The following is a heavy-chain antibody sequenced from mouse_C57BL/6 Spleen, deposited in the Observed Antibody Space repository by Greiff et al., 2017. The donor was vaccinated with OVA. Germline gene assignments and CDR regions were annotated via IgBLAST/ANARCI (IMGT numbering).Heavy chain of an antibody. J-gene: IGHJ2*01. D-gene: IGHD3-1*01. V-gene: IGHV1-69*01. Sequence: QVQLQQPGAELVMPGASVKLSCKASGYTFTSYWMHWVKQRPGQGLEWIGEIDPSDSYTNYNQKFKGKSTLTVDKSSSTAYMQLSSLTSEDSAVYYCARGGGYDFDYWGQGTTRTVSS. CDR1: GYTFTSYW. CDR2: IDPSDSYT. CDR3: ARGGGYDFDY.